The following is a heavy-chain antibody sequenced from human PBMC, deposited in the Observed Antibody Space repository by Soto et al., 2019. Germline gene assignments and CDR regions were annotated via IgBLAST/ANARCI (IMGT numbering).Heavy chain of an antibody. CDR3: AREGGRWLQLEAFDY. Sequence: EVQLLESGGGLVQPGGSLRLSCAASGFTFSSYAMSWVRQAPGKGLEWVSAISGSGGSTYYADSVKGRFTISRDNFRNTLYLQMNSLRAEDTAVYYCAREGGRWLQLEAFDYWGQGTLVTVSS. CDR2: ISGSGGST. D-gene: IGHD5-12*01. J-gene: IGHJ4*02. CDR1: GFTFSSYA. V-gene: IGHV3-23*01.